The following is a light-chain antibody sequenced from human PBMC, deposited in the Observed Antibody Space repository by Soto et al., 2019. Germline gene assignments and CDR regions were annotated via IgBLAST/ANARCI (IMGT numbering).Light chain of an antibody. V-gene: IGLV1-40*01. Sequence: QSVLTQPPSVSGAPGQRVTISCTGSSSNIGAGYDVHWYQQRPGTAPKLLIFGNSNRPSGVPDRFSGSKSGTSASLAITGLQAEDEGDYYCQSYDSSLSGYVFGTGTKLTVL. CDR1: SSNIGAGYD. CDR3: QSYDSSLSGYV. J-gene: IGLJ1*01. CDR2: GNS.